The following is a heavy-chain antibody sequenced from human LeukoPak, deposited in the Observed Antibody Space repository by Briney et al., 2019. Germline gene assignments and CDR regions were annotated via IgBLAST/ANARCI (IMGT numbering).Heavy chain of an antibody. CDR3: ARGPYSSRYDY. Sequence: SETLSLTCTVSGGSISSPYWSWIRQPPGKGLEWIGYIYYSGSTNYNPSLKSRVTMSVDTFKNQFSLNLSSVTAADTAVYYCARGPYSSRYDYWGQGTVVTVSS. CDR1: GGSISSPY. CDR2: IYYSGST. D-gene: IGHD6-13*01. V-gene: IGHV4-59*11. J-gene: IGHJ4*02.